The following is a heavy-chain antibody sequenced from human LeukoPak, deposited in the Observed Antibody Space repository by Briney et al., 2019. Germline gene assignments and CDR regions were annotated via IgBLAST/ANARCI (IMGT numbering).Heavy chain of an antibody. CDR3: AKDSSSTLYYYYGMDV. Sequence: GGSLRLSCAASGFTFSSYWMSWVRQAPGKGLEWVANIKQDGSEKYYADSVKGRFTISRDNAKNSLYLQMNSLRAEDTALYYCAKDSSSTLYYYYGMDVWGQGTTVTVSS. CDR2: IKQDGSEK. V-gene: IGHV3-7*03. D-gene: IGHD6-13*01. CDR1: GFTFSSYW. J-gene: IGHJ6*02.